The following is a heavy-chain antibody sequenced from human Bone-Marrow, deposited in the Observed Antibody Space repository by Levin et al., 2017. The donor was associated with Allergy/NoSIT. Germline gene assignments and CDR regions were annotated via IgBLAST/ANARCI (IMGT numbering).Heavy chain of an antibody. CDR3: AALRPLDYYDSSGTA. CDR1: GFTFSSYA. D-gene: IGHD3-22*01. V-gene: IGHV3-30-3*01. J-gene: IGHJ5*02. Sequence: GESLKISCAASGFTFSSYAMHWVRQAPGKGLEWVAVISYDGSNKYYADSVKGRFTISRDNSKNTLYLQMNSLRAEDTAVYYCAALRPLDYYDSSGTAWGQGTLVTVSS. CDR2: ISYDGSNK.